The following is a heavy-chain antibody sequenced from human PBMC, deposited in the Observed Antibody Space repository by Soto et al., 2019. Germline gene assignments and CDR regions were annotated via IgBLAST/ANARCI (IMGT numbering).Heavy chain of an antibody. CDR1: GGTFSSYA. CDR2: IIPIFGTA. CDR3: ARDLGQQLVDY. Sequence: SVKVSCKASGGTFSSYAITWVRQAPGQGLEWMGGIIPIFGTANYAQKFQARVTMTTDTSTSTAYMELRSLRSDDTAVYYCARDLGQQLVDYWGQGTLVTVSS. D-gene: IGHD6-13*01. V-gene: IGHV1-69*05. J-gene: IGHJ4*02.